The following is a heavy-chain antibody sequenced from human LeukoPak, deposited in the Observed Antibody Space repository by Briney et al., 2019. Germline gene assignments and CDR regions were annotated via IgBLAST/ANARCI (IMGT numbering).Heavy chain of an antibody. D-gene: IGHD3-16*01. V-gene: IGHV3-7*01. Sequence: GGSLRLSCAASGLTFSTYRMSWVRQAPGKGLECVANINQDGSDADYVDTVKGRFTVSRDIARGLLYLQMNSLRAADTAVYYCAKWNYAFDSWGQGTLVTVSS. J-gene: IGHJ4*02. CDR3: AKWNYAFDS. CDR1: GLTFSTYR. CDR2: INQDGSDA.